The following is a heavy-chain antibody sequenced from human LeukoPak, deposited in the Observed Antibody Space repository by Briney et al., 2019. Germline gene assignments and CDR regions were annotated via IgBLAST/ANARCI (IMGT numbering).Heavy chain of an antibody. CDR2: IIPIFGTA. V-gene: IGHV1-69*05. J-gene: IGHJ4*02. Sequence: SVKVSCKASGGTFSSYAISWVRQAPGQGLEWMGRIIPIFGTANYAQKFQGRVTITTDESTSTAYMGLSSLRSEDTAVYYCARVGVGATSPFGYWGQGTLVTVSS. D-gene: IGHD1-26*01. CDR3: ARVGVGATSPFGY. CDR1: GGTFSSYA.